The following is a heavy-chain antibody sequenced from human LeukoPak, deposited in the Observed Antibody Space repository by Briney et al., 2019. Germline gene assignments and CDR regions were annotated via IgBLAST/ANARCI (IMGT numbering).Heavy chain of an antibody. D-gene: IGHD3-22*01. J-gene: IGHJ4*02. CDR2: VSAYNGVT. CDR1: GYTFTGYA. Sequence: ASVTVSCKASGYTFTGYAIGWVRQAPGQGLEWMGWVSAYNGVTNYEHKFQGRVTMTTDTPTSTGYMELRSLTSDDTAVYYCARVDLAWDSSGYFRAANDYWGQGTLVIVSS. CDR3: ARVDLAWDSSGYFRAANDY. V-gene: IGHV1-18*01.